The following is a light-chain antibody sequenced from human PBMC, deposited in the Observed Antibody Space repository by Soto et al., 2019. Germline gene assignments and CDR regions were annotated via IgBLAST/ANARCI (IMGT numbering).Light chain of an antibody. V-gene: IGLV3-25*03. CDR3: QSADSSGSYV. CDR2: KDS. Sequence: SYELTQPPSVSVSPGQTARITCSGDALPKQYAYWYQQKPGQAPVLLIYKDSERPSGIPERFSGSSSGTTVTLTISGVRAEDEADYYCQSADSSGSYVFGTGTKVTVL. J-gene: IGLJ1*01. CDR1: ALPKQY.